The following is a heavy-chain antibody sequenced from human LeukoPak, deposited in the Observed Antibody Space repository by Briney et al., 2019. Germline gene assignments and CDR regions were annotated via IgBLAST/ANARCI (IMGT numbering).Heavy chain of an antibody. J-gene: IGHJ4*02. CDR1: GFTFSRYW. V-gene: IGHV3-7*02. D-gene: IGHD2-15*01. CDR2: IKQDGSEK. CDR3: ARPCSGGTCYPDY. Sequence: PGGSLRLSCAASGFTFSRYWMSWVRQAPGRGLEWVANIKQDGSEKYYVDSVKGRFTISRDNAKNSLYLQMNSLRAEDTAVYYCARPCSGGTCYPDYWGQGTLVTVSS.